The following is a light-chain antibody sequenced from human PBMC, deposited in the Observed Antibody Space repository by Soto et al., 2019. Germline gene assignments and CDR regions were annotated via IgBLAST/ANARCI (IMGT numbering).Light chain of an antibody. CDR2: DAS. Sequence: PSSLSASVGDRVTITCRASQSISSYLNWYQQKPGRAPKLLIYDASNLEAGVPSRFRGSGSGTDFTFTISRLQPEDIATYYCQQYENLPTFGQGTRLEIK. CDR3: QQYENLPT. J-gene: IGKJ5*01. V-gene: IGKV1-33*01. CDR1: QSISSY.